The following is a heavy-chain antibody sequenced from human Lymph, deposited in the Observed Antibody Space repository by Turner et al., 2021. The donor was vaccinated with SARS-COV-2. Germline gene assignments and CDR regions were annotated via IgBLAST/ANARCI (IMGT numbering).Heavy chain of an antibody. J-gene: IGHJ4*02. CDR2: IYSGGST. CDR1: GFTVSSNY. CDR3: ARVLPYGDYFDF. Sequence: EVQLVESGGGLIQPGGSLRLSCAASGFTVSSNYMSWVRKAPGKELEWFSLIYSGGSTLYADSVKGRFTISRDNSKNTLYLQMNSLRADDTAVYYCARVLPYGDYFDFWGQGTLVTVSS. V-gene: IGHV3-53*01. D-gene: IGHD4-17*01.